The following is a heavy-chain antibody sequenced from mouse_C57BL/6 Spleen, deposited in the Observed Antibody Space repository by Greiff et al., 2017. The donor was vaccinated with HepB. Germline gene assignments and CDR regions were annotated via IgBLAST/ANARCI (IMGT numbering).Heavy chain of an antibody. CDR3: ARSGDYDPNAMDY. Sequence: QVHVKQSGAELVKPGASVKLSCKASGYTFTSYWMHWVKQRPGQGLEWIGMIHPNSGSTNYNEKFKSKATLTVDKSSSTAYMQLSSLTSEDSAVYYCARSGDYDPNAMDYWGQGTSVTVAS. V-gene: IGHV1-64*01. CDR1: GYTFTSYW. D-gene: IGHD2-4*01. CDR2: IHPNSGST. J-gene: IGHJ4*01.